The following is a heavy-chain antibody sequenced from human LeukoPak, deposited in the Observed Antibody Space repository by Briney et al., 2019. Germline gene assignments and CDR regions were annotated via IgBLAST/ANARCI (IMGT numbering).Heavy chain of an antibody. D-gene: IGHD4-17*01. CDR1: GYTFTSYD. CDR3: AHTAVGHYYYYMDV. V-gene: IGHV1-8*03. CDR2: MNPNSGNT. J-gene: IGHJ6*03. Sequence: GASVKVSCKASGYTFTSYDINWVRQATGQGLEWMGWMNPNSGNTGYAQKFQGRVTITRNTSISTAYMELSSLRSEDTAVYYCAHTAVGHYYYYMDVWGKGTTVTASS.